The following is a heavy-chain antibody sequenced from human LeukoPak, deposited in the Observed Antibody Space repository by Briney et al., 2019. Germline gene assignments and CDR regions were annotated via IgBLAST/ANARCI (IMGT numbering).Heavy chain of an antibody. V-gene: IGHV1-3*01. D-gene: IGHD3-10*01. CDR3: ARLHYYGSGSYLPFCDY. CDR2: INAGNGDT. CDR1: GYTFTSYA. J-gene: IGHJ4*02. Sequence: GASVKVSCKASGYTFTSYAMHWVRQAPGQRLEWMGWINAGNGDTKYSQKFQGRVTITRDTSASTAYMELSSLRSEDTAVYYCARLHYYGSGSYLPFCDYWGQGTLVTVSS.